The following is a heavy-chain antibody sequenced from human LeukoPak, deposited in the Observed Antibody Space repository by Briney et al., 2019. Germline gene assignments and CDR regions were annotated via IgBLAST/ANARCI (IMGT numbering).Heavy chain of an antibody. J-gene: IGHJ4*02. CDR3: ARTTVSQTYYFDY. CDR1: GFTFSSYE. V-gene: IGHV3-48*03. CDR2: ISSSGSTI. D-gene: IGHD4-11*01. Sequence: PGGSLRLSCAASGFTFSSYEMNWVRQAPGKGREWVSYISSSGSTIYYADSVKGRFTISRDNAKNSLYLQMNSLRAEDTAVYYCARTTVSQTYYFDYWGQGTLVTVSS.